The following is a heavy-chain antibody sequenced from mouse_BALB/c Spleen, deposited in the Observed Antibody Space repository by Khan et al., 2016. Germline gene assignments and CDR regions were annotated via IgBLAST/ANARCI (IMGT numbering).Heavy chain of an antibody. V-gene: IGHV3-1*02. J-gene: IGHJ2*01. Sequence: EVKLLESGPDLVKPSQSLSLTCTVTGYSIISGYSWHWIRQFPGNKLEWMAYIHYSGSTNYNPSLKSRISLTRDTSKNRFILKLNSVTTEDTATXYCAGVTTGDYFDYWGQGTTLTVSS. CDR1: GYSIISGYS. CDR3: AGVTTGDYFDY. D-gene: IGHD2-2*01. CDR2: IHYSGST.